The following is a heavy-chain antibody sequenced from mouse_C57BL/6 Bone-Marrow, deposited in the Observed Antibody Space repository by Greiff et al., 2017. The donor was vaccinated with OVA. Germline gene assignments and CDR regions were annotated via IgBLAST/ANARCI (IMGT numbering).Heavy chain of an antibody. CDR2: ISNGGGST. J-gene: IGHJ1*03. V-gene: IGHV5-12*01. CDR3: ARHYYGSSLDWYFDV. CDR1: GFTFSDYY. D-gene: IGHD1-1*01. Sequence: EVKLVESGGGLVQPGGSLKLSCAASGFTFSDYYMYWVRQTPEKRLEWVAYISNGGGSTYYPDTVKGRFTISRDNAKNTLYLQMSRLKSEDTAMYYCARHYYGSSLDWYFDVWGTGTTVTVSS.